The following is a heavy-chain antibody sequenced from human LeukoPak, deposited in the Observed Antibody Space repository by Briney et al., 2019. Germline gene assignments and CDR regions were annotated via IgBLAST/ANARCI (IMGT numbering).Heavy chain of an antibody. V-gene: IGHV4-61*02. Sequence: PSQTLSLTCTVSGDSISSGNYYWNWIRQPAGKGLEWIGRIHTSGSTNYNPSLKSRVTISVDTSRNQFSLKLSSVTAADTAVYYCALTPAPEGDYYYYYYMDVWGKGTTVTVSS. J-gene: IGHJ6*03. D-gene: IGHD1-14*01. CDR2: IHTSGST. CDR1: GDSISSGNYY. CDR3: ALTPAPEGDYYYYYYMDV.